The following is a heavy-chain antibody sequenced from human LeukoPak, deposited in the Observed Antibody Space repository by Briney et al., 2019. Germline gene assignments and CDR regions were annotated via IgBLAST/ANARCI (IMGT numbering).Heavy chain of an antibody. CDR3: ARAPSPPYCGGDCTQNNWFDP. Sequence: SETLSLTCTVSGGSINSYYWSWIRQPPGKGLEWIGYIYYSGSTNYNPSLKSRVTISVDTSKNQFSLKLSSVTAADTAVYYCARAPSPPYCGGDCTQNNWFDPWGQGTLVTVSS. CDR2: IYYSGST. J-gene: IGHJ5*02. V-gene: IGHV4-59*01. D-gene: IGHD2-21*02. CDR1: GGSINSYY.